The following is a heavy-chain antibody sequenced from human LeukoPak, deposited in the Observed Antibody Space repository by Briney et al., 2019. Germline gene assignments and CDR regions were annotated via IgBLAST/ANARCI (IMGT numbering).Heavy chain of an antibody. Sequence: GRSLRLSCAASGFTFSSYAMHWVRQAPGKGLEWVAVISYDGSNKYYADSVKGRFTISRDNSKNTLYLQMNSLRAEDTAVYYCASDITMKDAFDIWGQGTMVTVSS. CDR2: ISYDGSNK. V-gene: IGHV3-30*04. J-gene: IGHJ3*02. D-gene: IGHD3-22*01. CDR3: ASDITMKDAFDI. CDR1: GFTFSSYA.